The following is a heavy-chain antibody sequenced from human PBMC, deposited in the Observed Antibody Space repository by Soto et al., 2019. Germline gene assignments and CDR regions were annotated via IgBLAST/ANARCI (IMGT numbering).Heavy chain of an antibody. CDR3: VTADNNYFDN. J-gene: IGHJ4*02. Sequence: LVESGGGLVQPGESLTLSCEVSGFFHRAWMSWVRQPPGKGLEWVATIKRDESERYYGVSVRGRFTVSRDNAKNSLFLHLDRVRAEDTAMYYCVTADNNYFDNWGQGTLVTVSS. CDR2: IKRDESER. V-gene: IGHV3-7*05. CDR1: GFFHRAW. D-gene: IGHD1-20*01.